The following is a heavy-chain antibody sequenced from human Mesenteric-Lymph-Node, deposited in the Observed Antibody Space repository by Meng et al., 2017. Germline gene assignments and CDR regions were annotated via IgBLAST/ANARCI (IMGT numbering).Heavy chain of an antibody. J-gene: IGHJ1*01. Sequence: VAPSGTLALTFTVSGGSITNWSLWSWVRLPPGTGLEWIREVYLCATIHPHPSLQSRVTISLDKAKVHLSLTLASVTAADTAWYRCLRGSGGAVWGQGTLVTVSS. CDR2: VYLCATI. CDR3: LRGSGGAV. CDR1: GGSITNWSL. D-gene: IGHD2-21*01. V-gene: IGHV4-4*01.